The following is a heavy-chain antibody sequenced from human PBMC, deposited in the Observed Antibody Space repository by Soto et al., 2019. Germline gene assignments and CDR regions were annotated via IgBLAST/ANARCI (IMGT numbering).Heavy chain of an antibody. CDR3: AASCVACGGFNYYGMDV. D-gene: IGHD2-21*01. CDR1: GGSISSGGYY. J-gene: IGHJ6*02. V-gene: IGHV4-31*03. CDR2: IYYSGTT. Sequence: QVQLQESGPGLVKPSQTLSLTCTVSGGSISSGGYYWYWIRQHPGKGLEWIGYIYYSGTTYYNPXLRRRVTSPVXXSXNXXSLQLSSVTAADTAVYYCAASCVACGGFNYYGMDVWGQGTTVTVSS.